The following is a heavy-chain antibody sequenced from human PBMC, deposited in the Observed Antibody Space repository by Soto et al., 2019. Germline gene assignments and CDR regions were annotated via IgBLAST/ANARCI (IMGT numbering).Heavy chain of an antibody. J-gene: IGHJ4*02. D-gene: IGHD3-10*01. V-gene: IGHV2-5*02. CDR1: GFSLSTSGVA. Sequence: QITLKESGPTLVKPTQTLTLTCTFSGFSLSTSGVAVGWIRQPPGKALEWLALIYWDDDERYSPFLKSRLTITQDTSKNQVVLRTTNVDPVDTATYSWDTRVHQVGESAVVPGSWGHWGQGTLVTVSS. CDR2: IYWDDDE. CDR3: DTRVHQVGESAVVPGSWGH.